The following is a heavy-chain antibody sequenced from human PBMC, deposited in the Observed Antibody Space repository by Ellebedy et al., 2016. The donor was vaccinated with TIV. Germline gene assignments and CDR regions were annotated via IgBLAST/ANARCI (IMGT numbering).Heavy chain of an antibody. Sequence: AASVKVSCKASGYTFTSYGISWVRQAPGQGLEWMGWISAYNGNTNYAQKLQGRVTMTTDTSTSTAYMELRSLRSDDTAVYYCARESQYYDSSGYHFDYWGQGTLVTVSS. CDR2: ISAYNGNT. V-gene: IGHV1-18*04. D-gene: IGHD3-22*01. CDR3: ARESQYYDSSGYHFDY. J-gene: IGHJ4*02. CDR1: GYTFTSYG.